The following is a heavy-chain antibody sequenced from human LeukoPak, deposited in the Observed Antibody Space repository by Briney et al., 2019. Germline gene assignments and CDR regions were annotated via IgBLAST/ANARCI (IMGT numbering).Heavy chain of an antibody. CDR2: ISGSGGAT. Sequence: GGSLRLSCAASGFTFTSYTTTWVRQAPGKGLEWLSIISGSGGATYYADSVRGRFTISRDNSKNTVYLQMNSLRAEDTALYYCAKDYYDSSYWGQGTLVTVSS. D-gene: IGHD3-22*01. CDR1: GFTFTSYT. J-gene: IGHJ4*02. V-gene: IGHV3-23*01. CDR3: AKDYYDSSY.